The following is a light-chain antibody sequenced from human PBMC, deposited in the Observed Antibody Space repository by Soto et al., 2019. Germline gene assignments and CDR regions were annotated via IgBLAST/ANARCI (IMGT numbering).Light chain of an antibody. Sequence: QPVLTQPPSASGTPGQRVTISCSGRSSNIGSNYVYWYQQLPGTAPKLLIYRNNQRPSGVPDRFSGSKSGTSASLAISGLRSEDEADYYCAAWDDSLSGGVFGGGTQLTVL. CDR2: RNN. V-gene: IGLV1-47*01. CDR3: AAWDDSLSGGV. CDR1: SSNIGSNY. J-gene: IGLJ3*02.